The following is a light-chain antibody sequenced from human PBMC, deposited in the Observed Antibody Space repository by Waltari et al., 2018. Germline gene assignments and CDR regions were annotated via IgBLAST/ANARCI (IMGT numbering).Light chain of an antibody. J-gene: IGKJ1*01. CDR2: DSS. Sequence: EVVLTQSPDTLSLSPGERATLSCRASQSIRSNFLAWYQQKPGQAPRLLMFDSSSRATGIPDRFSGSGSGTDFTLTISSLQSEDFAFYYCQQYNNWPPMTFGQGTKVEIK. CDR1: QSIRSNF. CDR3: QQYNNWPPMT. V-gene: IGKV3D-20*02.